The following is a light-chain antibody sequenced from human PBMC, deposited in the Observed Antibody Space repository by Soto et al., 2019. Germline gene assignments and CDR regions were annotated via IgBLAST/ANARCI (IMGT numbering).Light chain of an antibody. J-gene: IGLJ2*01. V-gene: IGLV2-14*01. Sequence: QSVLTQPASVSGSPGQSITISCTGTSSDVGGYNYVSWYQQHPGKAPKLMIYEVSNRPSGVSTRFSGSKSGNTASLTVSGLQAEDEADYYCSSDTSSSKVFGGGTKLTV. CDR3: SSDTSSSKV. CDR1: SSDVGGYNY. CDR2: EVS.